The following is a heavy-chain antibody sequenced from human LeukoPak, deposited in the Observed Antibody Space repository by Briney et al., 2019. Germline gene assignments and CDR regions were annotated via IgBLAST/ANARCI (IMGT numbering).Heavy chain of an antibody. J-gene: IGHJ2*01. Sequence: VASVKVSCKASGYTFIDYYIHWVRQAPGEVLEWMGWINPNSGGTDYAQKFQGSVTMTRDTSISTAYMELTRLNSDDTAVYYCAKNMGYGDYWYFDLWGRGTLVTVSS. CDR3: AKNMGYGDYWYFDL. CDR1: GYTFIDYY. D-gene: IGHD5-12*01. V-gene: IGHV1-2*02. CDR2: INPNSGGT.